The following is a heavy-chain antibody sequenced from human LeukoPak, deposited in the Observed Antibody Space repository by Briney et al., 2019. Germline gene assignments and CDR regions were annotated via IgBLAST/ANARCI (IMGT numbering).Heavy chain of an antibody. CDR1: GFSFSTYY. V-gene: IGHV3-21*01. J-gene: IGHJ4*02. D-gene: IGHD6-13*01. Sequence: GGSLRLSCAASGFSFSTYYVNWVRQAPGKGLEWVSCTSSSSTYIYYSDSVRGRFTISRDNAKNSLYLQMNSLRVEDTAVYYCARLRAAQTYDYWGQGTLVTVSS. CDR3: ARLRAAQTYDY. CDR2: TSSSSTYI.